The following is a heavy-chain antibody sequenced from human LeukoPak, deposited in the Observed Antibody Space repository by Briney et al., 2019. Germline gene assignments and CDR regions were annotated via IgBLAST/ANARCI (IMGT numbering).Heavy chain of an antibody. CDR2: IDPNNGGT. CDR1: GYTFTGYY. V-gene: IGHV1-2*02. D-gene: IGHD1-26*01. CDR3: AREPTGATTSHFDN. J-gene: IGHJ4*02. Sequence: ASVKVSCKASGYTFTGYYIHWVRQAPGQGLEWMGWIDPNNGGTNYAQNFQGRVTVTRDTSITTAYMELSRLRSDDTAVYYCAREPTGATTSHFDNWGQGTLVTVSS.